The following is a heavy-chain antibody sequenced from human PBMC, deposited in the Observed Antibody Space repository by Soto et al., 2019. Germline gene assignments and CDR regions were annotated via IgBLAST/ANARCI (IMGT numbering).Heavy chain of an antibody. CDR1: GFTFSSYA. Sequence: PGGSLRLSCTASGFTFSSYAMHWVRQSPGKGLEWVAVIWYDGSNKYYADSVKGRFTISRDNSKNTLYLQMNSLRAEDTAVYYCARGPTMELDYWGQGTLVTVSS. D-gene: IGHD3-10*01. CDR2: IWYDGSNK. J-gene: IGHJ4*02. V-gene: IGHV3-33*08. CDR3: ARGPTMELDY.